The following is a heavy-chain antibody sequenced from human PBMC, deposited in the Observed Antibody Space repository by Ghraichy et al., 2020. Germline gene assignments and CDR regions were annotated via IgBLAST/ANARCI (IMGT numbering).Heavy chain of an antibody. CDR1: GFTFSSYA. Sequence: GGSLRLSCAASGFTFSSYAMHWVRQAPGKGLEWVALISYDGSNKYYADSVKGRFTISRDNSKNTLYLQMNSLRAEDTAVYYCARDHIVASSGYPRGNWFDPWGQGTLVTVSS. V-gene: IGHV3-30*04. CDR3: ARDHIVASSGYPRGNWFDP. D-gene: IGHD3-22*01. J-gene: IGHJ5*02. CDR2: ISYDGSNK.